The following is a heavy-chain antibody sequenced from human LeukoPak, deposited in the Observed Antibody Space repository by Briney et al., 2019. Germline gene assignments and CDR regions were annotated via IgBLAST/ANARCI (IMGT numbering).Heavy chain of an antibody. CDR1: GFSFSDYY. CDR2: ISSSSSYT. Sequence: GSLRLSCAVSGFSFSDYYMSWIRQAPGKGLEWVSYISSSSSYTNYADSVKGRFTISRDNAKNSLYLQMNSLRAEDTAVYYCARDGKAAAVDAFDIWGQGTMVTVSS. D-gene: IGHD6-13*01. CDR3: ARDGKAAAVDAFDI. J-gene: IGHJ3*02. V-gene: IGHV3-11*06.